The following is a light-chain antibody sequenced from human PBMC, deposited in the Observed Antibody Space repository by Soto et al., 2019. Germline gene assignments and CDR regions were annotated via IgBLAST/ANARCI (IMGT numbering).Light chain of an antibody. CDR3: ATWDDTLRTWV. CDR2: NNN. Sequence: QSVLTQPPSASGTPGQRVTISCSGSNSNIGTNAVNWSQQIPGTAPKLLIYNNNQRPSGVPDRFSGSKSGTSASLAISGLQSEDEADYPCATWDDTLRTWVFGGGTKLTVL. CDR1: NSNIGTNA. V-gene: IGLV1-44*01. J-gene: IGLJ3*02.